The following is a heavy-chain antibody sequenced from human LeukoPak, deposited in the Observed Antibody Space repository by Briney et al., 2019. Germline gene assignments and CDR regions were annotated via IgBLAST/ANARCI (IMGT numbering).Heavy chain of an antibody. Sequence: GGSLRLSCAASGFTFSSYWMSWVRQAPGKGLEWVASINHDGSENYYVDSVKGRFTLSRDNAKKSLYLQMNSLRAEDTAVYYCARERLRVLTGYYLDSWGQGTLVTVSS. V-gene: IGHV3-7*01. CDR2: INHDGSEN. D-gene: IGHD3-16*01. CDR1: GFTFSSYW. CDR3: ARERLRVLTGYYLDS. J-gene: IGHJ4*02.